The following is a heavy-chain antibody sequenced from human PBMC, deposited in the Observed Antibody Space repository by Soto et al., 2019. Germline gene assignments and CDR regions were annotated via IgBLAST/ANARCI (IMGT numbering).Heavy chain of an antibody. CDR3: AKDDILTGLDY. V-gene: IGHV3-53*01. J-gene: IGHJ4*02. Sequence: GGSLRLSCAASGFTVSSNYMTWVRQAPGKGLEWVSIIYSDGSTYYADSVKGRFTISRDNSKNTLYLQMNSLRAEDTAVYYCAKDDILTGLDYWGQGTLVTVSS. CDR2: IYSDGST. D-gene: IGHD3-9*01. CDR1: GFTVSSNY.